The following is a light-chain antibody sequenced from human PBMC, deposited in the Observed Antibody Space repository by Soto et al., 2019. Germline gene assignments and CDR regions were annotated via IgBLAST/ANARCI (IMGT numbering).Light chain of an antibody. Sequence: QSVLTQPPSVYGAPGQRVTISCTGSSSNIGAGYDVHWYQQLPGTAPKLLIYGNSTRPSGVPDRFSGSKSGTSASLAITGLRAEDEADYYCQAYDSSLSGWVFGGGTKVTVL. CDR3: QAYDSSLSGWV. CDR1: SSNIGAGYD. CDR2: GNS. V-gene: IGLV1-40*01. J-gene: IGLJ3*02.